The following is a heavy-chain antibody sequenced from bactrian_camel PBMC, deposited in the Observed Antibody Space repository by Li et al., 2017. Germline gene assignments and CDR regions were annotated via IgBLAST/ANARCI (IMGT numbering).Heavy chain of an antibody. CDR2: IGSDGAT. D-gene: IGHD6*01. CDR1: GYAYNGGGC. J-gene: IGHJ6*01. Sequence: HVQLVESGGGSVQVGGFLRLSCKASGYAYNGGGCMGWFRQAPGKQRERVATIGSDGATKYADSVKGRFTISRDNAKNTINLELNSLKTEDTAMYYCTRDRGLAVPAGSFDYWAQGTQVTVS. CDR3: TRDRGLAVPAGSFDY. V-gene: IGHV3S53*01.